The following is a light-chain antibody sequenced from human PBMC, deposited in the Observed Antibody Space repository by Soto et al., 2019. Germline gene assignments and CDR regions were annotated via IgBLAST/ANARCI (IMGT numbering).Light chain of an antibody. CDR2: SIN. CDR1: SSNIGSNT. V-gene: IGLV1-44*01. J-gene: IGLJ1*01. Sequence: QSVLTQPPSASGTPGQRVTISCSGSSSNIGSNTVNWYQQLPGTAPKLLIYSINHRPSGVSDRFSGSKSGTSASLAISGLQSEDEADYYCAAWDDSLNGYVFGTGTKLTVL. CDR3: AAWDDSLNGYV.